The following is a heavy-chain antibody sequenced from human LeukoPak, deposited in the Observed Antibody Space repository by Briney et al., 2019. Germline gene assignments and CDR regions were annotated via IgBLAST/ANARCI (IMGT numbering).Heavy chain of an antibody. CDR3: ARLVGDFWSGYWGYYYYMDV. CDR1: GGTFSSYA. D-gene: IGHD3-3*01. CDR2: IIPIFGTA. J-gene: IGHJ6*03. V-gene: IGHV1-69*06. Sequence: SVKASCKASGGTFSSYAISWVRQAPGPGLEWMGGIIPIFGTANYAQKFQGRVTITADKSTSTAYMELSSLRSEDTAVYYCARLVGDFWSGYWGYYYYMDVWGKGTTVTVSS.